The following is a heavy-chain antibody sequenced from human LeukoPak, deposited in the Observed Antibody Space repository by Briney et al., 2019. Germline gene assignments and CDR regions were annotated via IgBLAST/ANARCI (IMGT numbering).Heavy chain of an antibody. D-gene: IGHD1-20*01. Sequence: GGSLRLSCAASGFTFSSYSMTWVRQAPGKGLEWVSSISSSSSYIYYADSVKGRFTISRDNAKNSLYLQMNSLRAEDTAVYYCAREVVGSIKGYWGQGTLVTVSS. CDR3: AREVVGSIKGY. V-gene: IGHV3-21*01. J-gene: IGHJ4*02. CDR1: GFTFSSYS. CDR2: ISSSSSYI.